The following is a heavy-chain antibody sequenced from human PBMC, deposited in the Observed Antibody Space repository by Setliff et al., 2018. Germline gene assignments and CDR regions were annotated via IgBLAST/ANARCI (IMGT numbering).Heavy chain of an antibody. CDR3: ARDSVTLGQLERRGGWHYYGMDV. CDR1: GYTFNDYG. V-gene: IGHV1-18*01. CDR2: ISPYTGNT. J-gene: IGHJ6*02. Sequence: ASVKVSCKTSGYTFNDYGISWVRQAPGQGLEWMGWISPYTGNTNYAPKVHGRVTLTTDTSTSTASMELRSLGSDDTAVYFCARDSVTLGQLERRGGWHYYGMDVWGQGTTVTVS. D-gene: IGHD1-1*01.